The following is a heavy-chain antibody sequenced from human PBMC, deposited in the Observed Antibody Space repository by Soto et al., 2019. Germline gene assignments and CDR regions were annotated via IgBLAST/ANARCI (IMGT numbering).Heavy chain of an antibody. CDR1: GGTFSSYA. CDR2: IIPIFGTA. D-gene: IGHD3-10*01. Sequence: QVQLVQSGAEVKKPGSSVKVSCKASGGTFSSYAISWVRQAPGQGLEWMGGIIPIFGTANYAQKFQGRVTITADESTSTAYMELSSLGSEDTAVYYCARGTYGSGSYYYYYYGMDVWGQGTTVTVSS. V-gene: IGHV1-69*01. CDR3: ARGTYGSGSYYYYYYGMDV. J-gene: IGHJ6*02.